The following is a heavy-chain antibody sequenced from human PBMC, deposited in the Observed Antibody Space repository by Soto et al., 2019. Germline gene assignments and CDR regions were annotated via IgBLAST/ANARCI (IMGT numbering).Heavy chain of an antibody. CDR1: GFTFSSYA. CDR3: AKRSQRGAPVYYYYMDV. J-gene: IGHJ6*03. V-gene: IGHV3-23*01. CDR2: ISGSGGST. Sequence: GSLRLSCAASGFTFSSYAMSWVRQAPGKGLEWVSAISGSGGSTYYADSVKGRFTISRDNSKNTLYLQMNSLRAEDTAVYYCAKRSQRGAPVYYYYMDVWGKGTTVTVSS. D-gene: IGHD5-12*01.